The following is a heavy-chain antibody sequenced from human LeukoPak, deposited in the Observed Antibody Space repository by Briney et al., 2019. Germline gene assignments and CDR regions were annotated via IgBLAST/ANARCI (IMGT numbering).Heavy chain of an antibody. CDR1: GFTFSSYG. Sequence: HPGGSLRLSCAASGFTFSSYGMHWVRQAPGKGLEWVSAISGSGGSTYYADSVKGRFTISRDNSKNTLYLQMNSLRAEDTAVYYCAKVNTAMVLFHYWGQGTLVTVSS. D-gene: IGHD5-18*01. J-gene: IGHJ4*02. CDR3: AKVNTAMVLFHY. CDR2: ISGSGGST. V-gene: IGHV3-23*01.